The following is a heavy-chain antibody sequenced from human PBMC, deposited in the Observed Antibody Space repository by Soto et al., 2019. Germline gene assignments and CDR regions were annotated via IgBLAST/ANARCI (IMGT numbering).Heavy chain of an antibody. J-gene: IGHJ4*02. D-gene: IGHD3-22*01. CDR3: ARYYYDSSGYPTLYYFDY. CDR1: GGSISSSSYY. V-gene: IGHV4-39*01. CDR2: IYYSGST. Sequence: LSLTCTVSGGSISSSSYYWGWIRQPPGKGLEWIGSIYYSGSTYYNPSLKSRVTISVDTSKNQFSLKLSSVTAADTAVYYCARYYYDSSGYPTLYYFDYSGQGTLVTVSS.